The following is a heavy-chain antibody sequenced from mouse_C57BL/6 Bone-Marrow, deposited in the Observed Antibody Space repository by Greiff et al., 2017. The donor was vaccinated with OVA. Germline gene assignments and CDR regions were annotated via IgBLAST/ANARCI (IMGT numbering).Heavy chain of an antibody. V-gene: IGHV1-19*01. CDR1: GYTFTDYY. Sequence: EVQLQQSGPVLVKPGASVKLSCKASGYTFTDYYMNWVKQSHGKSLEWIGVINPYNGGTSYNQKFKGKATLTVDKSSSTAYMELNSLTSEDSAVYYCARGRYDPLVWGQGTTLTVSS. D-gene: IGHD2-3*01. CDR3: ARGRYDPLV. CDR2: INPYNGGT. J-gene: IGHJ2*01.